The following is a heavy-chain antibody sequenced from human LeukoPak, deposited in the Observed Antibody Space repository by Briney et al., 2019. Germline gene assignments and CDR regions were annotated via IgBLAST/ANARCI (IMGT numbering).Heavy chain of an antibody. CDR3: ARDPPGGWYYFDY. Sequence: PSETLSLTCTVSGGXISSYYCSWIRQPAGKGLEWIGRIYTSGSTNYNPSLKSRVTMSVDTSKNQFSLKLSSVTAADTAVYYCARDPPGGWYYFDYWGQGTLVTVSS. CDR2: IYTSGST. D-gene: IGHD6-19*01. J-gene: IGHJ4*02. V-gene: IGHV4-4*07. CDR1: GGXISSYY.